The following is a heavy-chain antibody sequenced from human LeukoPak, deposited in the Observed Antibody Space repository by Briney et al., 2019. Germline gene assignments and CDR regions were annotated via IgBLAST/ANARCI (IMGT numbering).Heavy chain of an antibody. V-gene: IGHV4-4*02. CDR3: VSHPYSSYYYHMDV. CDR1: GDSITSDKW. Sequence: SETLSLTCAVSGDSITSDKWWTWVRQPPGKGLEWIGEIHHSKSSNYYPSLKSRVTISVDTSKNQFSLKVSSVSAADTGVYYCVSHPYSSYYYHMDVWGRGTTVTVSS. J-gene: IGHJ6*02. CDR2: IHHSKSS. D-gene: IGHD5-18*01.